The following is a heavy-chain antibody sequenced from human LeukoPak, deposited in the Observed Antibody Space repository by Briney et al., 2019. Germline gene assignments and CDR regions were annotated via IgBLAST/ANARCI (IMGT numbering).Heavy chain of an antibody. Sequence: GGSLRLSCAASGFTFSSYAMSWVRQAPGKGLEWVSAISGSGGSTYYADSVKGRFTISRDNSKNTLYLQMNSLRAEDTAVYYCAKDHDFWSGYYPYYYYYGMDVWGQGTTVTVSS. CDR3: AKDHDFWSGYYPYYYYYGMDV. J-gene: IGHJ6*02. CDR1: GFTFSSYA. V-gene: IGHV3-23*01. CDR2: ISGSGGST. D-gene: IGHD3-3*01.